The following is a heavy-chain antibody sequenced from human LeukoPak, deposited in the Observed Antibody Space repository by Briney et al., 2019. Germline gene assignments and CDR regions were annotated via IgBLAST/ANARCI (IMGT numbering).Heavy chain of an antibody. V-gene: IGHV4-31*03. D-gene: IGHD3-10*01. CDR1: GGSISSGGYY. CDR3: ARGGGSMVRGVIPRYGMDV. CDR2: IYYSGST. Sequence: KPSETLSLTCTVSGGSISSGGYYWSWMRQHPGKGLEWIGYIYYSGSTYYNPSLKSRVTISVDTSKNQFSLKLSSVTAADTAVYYCARGGGSMVRGVIPRYGMDVWGKGTTVTVSS. J-gene: IGHJ6*04.